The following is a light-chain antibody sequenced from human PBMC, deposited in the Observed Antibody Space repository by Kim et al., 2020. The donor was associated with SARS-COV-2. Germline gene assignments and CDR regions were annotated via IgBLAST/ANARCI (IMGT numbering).Light chain of an antibody. J-gene: IGKJ1*01. V-gene: IGKV3-20*01. Sequence: LSPGERAALSCRSSQSVRSNYLAWSQQKPGQAPRLLIYGASSRAAGIPDRFSGSGSGTDFTLSISRLEPEDFAVYYCQQYGTSRTFGQGTKVDIK. CDR3: QQYGTSRT. CDR2: GAS. CDR1: QSVRSNY.